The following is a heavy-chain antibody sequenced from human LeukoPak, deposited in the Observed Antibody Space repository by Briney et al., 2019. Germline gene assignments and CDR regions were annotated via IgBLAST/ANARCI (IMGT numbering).Heavy chain of an antibody. CDR1: GDSISTSY. D-gene: IGHD6-13*01. Sequence: SETLSLTCTVSGDSISTSYWSWIRQPPGKGLEWIGYIYYSGRTIYNPSLKSRVTISVDTSMAVDTSKIQVSLNLASVTAADTAVYYCARDIAATGNLDCWGQGTLVTVPS. V-gene: IGHV4-59*01. CDR2: IYYSGRT. CDR3: ARDIAATGNLDC. J-gene: IGHJ4*02.